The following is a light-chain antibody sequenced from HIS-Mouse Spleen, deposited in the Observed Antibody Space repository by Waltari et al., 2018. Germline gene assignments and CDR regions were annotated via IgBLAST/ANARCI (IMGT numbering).Light chain of an antibody. CDR3: YSTDSSGNHRV. J-gene: IGLJ2*01. Sequence: SYELTQPPSVSVSPGQTARITCSGAALPKKYAYWYQQTSGQAPVLVIYEDSKRPSGIPERFSGSSSGTMATLTISGAQVEDEADYYCYSTDSSGNHRVFGGGTKLTVL. V-gene: IGLV3-10*01. CDR1: ALPKKY. CDR2: EDS.